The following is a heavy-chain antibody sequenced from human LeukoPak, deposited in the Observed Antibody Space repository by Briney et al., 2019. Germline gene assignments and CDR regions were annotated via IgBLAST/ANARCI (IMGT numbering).Heavy chain of an antibody. V-gene: IGHV4-34*01. D-gene: IGHD5-12*01. J-gene: IGHJ4*02. Sequence: SETLSLTCAVYGGSFSGYYWSWIRQPPGKGLEWIGEINHSGSTNYNPSLKSRVTISVDTSKNQFSLKLSSVTAADTAVYYCARGGGYDSDWGQGTLVTVSS. CDR3: ARGGGYDSD. CDR2: INHSGST. CDR1: GGSFSGYY.